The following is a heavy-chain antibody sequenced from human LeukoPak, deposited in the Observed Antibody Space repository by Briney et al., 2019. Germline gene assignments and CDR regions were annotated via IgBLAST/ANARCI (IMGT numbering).Heavy chain of an antibody. D-gene: IGHD6-19*01. CDR2: ISSSSSYI. Sequence: GGSLRLSCAASGFTFSSYSMNGVRRAPGKGLEWGSSISSSSSYIYYADSVKGRFTISRDNAKNSLYLQMNSLRAEDTAVYYCARTAGSWLVDYWGQGTLVTVSS. J-gene: IGHJ4*02. CDR1: GFTFSSYS. CDR3: ARTAGSWLVDY. V-gene: IGHV3-21*01.